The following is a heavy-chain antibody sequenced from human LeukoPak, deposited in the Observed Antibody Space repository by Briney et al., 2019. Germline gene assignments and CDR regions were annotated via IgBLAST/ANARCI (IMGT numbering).Heavy chain of an antibody. CDR1: GFAFSTHA. V-gene: IGHV3-23*01. D-gene: IGHD3-10*01. CDR2: IDYSGDSA. CDR3: AKDKKETYYYGSGSADY. J-gene: IGHJ4*02. Sequence: GGSLRLSCAASGFAFSTHAVSWVRQAPGKGLHWVSTIDYSGDSAYYADSVKGRFTISRDNSKNTLYLQMNSLRAEDTAVYYCAKDKKETYYYGSGSADYWGQGTLVTVSS.